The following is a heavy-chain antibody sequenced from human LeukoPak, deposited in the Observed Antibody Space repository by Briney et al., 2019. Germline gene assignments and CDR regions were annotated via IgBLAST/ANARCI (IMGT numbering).Heavy chain of an antibody. J-gene: IGHJ3*02. CDR2: IKQDGSDK. Sequence: GGSLRLSCAASGFTFSSYWMSWVRQAPGKGLEWVANIKQDGSDKNYVDSVKGRFTISRDNAKKLLYLQMNSLRVEDTAIYYCARDLPDVLTGYSDNAFDIWGQGTMVTVSS. CDR3: ARDLPDVLTGYSDNAFDI. D-gene: IGHD3-9*01. V-gene: IGHV3-7*03. CDR1: GFTFSSYW.